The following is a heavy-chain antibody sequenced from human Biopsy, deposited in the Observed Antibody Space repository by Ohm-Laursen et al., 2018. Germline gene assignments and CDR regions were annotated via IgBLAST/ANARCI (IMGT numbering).Heavy chain of an antibody. V-gene: IGHV3-33*01. J-gene: IGHJ6*02. CDR1: GFDFSDYS. CDR3: ARDRYYGSESYYSHYNMDV. Sequence: SLRLSCAASGFDFSDYSMSWVRQAPGKGLEWVAVIWYDGSNKYSADSVKGRFSISRDNSKNTVYLQMNSLRAADTAVYYCARDRYYGSESYYSHYNMDVWGQGTTVTVSS. CDR2: IWYDGSNK. D-gene: IGHD3-10*01.